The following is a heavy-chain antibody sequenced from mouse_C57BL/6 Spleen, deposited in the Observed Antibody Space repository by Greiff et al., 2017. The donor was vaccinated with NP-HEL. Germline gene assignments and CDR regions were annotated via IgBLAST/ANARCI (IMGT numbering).Heavy chain of an antibody. CDR2: SRNKANDYTT. CDR1: GFTFSDFY. CDR3: ARRGEFVGYFDY. J-gene: IGHJ2*01. V-gene: IGHV7-1*01. Sequence: EVKVVESGGGLVQSGRSLRLSCATSGFTFSDFYMEWVRQAPGKGLEWIAASRNKANDYTTEYSASVKGRFIVSRDTSQSILYLQMNALRAEDTAIYYCARRGEFVGYFDYWGQGTTLTVSS.